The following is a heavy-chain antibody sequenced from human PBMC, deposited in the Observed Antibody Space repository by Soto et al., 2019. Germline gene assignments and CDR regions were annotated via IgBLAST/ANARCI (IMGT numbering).Heavy chain of an antibody. J-gene: IGHJ4*02. Sequence: SETLSLTCAVSGESISSCYYWAWIRQPPGKWLECIWSIYHSGTTYYNPSLKSRVTISVDTSKNQFSLKLSSVTAADSAVYYCVGGLSEWGPIDFWGQGTLVTVSS. D-gene: IGHD3-3*01. CDR2: IYHSGTT. CDR1: GESISSCYY. CDR3: VGGLSEWGPIDF. V-gene: IGHV4-38-2*01.